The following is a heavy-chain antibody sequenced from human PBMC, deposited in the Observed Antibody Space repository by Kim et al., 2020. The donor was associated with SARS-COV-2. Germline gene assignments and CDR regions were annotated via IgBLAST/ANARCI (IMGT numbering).Heavy chain of an antibody. CDR1: GGSISSSSYY. CDR2: IYYSGST. J-gene: IGHJ4*02. D-gene: IGHD3-10*01. V-gene: IGHV4-39*01. Sequence: SETLSLTCTVSGGSISSSSYYWGWIRQPPGKGLEWIGSIYYSGSTYYNPSLKSRVTISVDTSKNQFSLKLSSVTAADTAVYYCARHEEAYGSGSYYPYYFDYWGQGTLVTVSS. CDR3: ARHEEAYGSGSYYPYYFDY.